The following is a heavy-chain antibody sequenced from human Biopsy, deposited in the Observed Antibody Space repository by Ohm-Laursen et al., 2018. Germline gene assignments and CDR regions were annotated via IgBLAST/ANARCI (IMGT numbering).Heavy chain of an antibody. V-gene: IGHV3-74*01. J-gene: IGHJ4*02. CDR1: GFTFSRSV. CDR3: TGDSGGLGDY. Sequence: SLRLSCSASGFTFSRSVMHWVRQAPGKGLMWVSRIHGDERSATYAEPVKGRFTISRDNAKNTLHLQMNSLRAEDTAVYYCTGDSGGLGDYWGQETLVTVSS. D-gene: IGHD2-8*02. CDR2: IHGDERSA.